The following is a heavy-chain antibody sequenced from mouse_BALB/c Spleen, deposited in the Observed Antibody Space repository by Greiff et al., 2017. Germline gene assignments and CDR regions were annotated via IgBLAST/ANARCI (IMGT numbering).Heavy chain of an antibody. CDR2: ISSGGSYT. Sequence: EVKVVESGGGLVKPGGSLKLSCAASGFTFSSYAMSWVRQSPEKRLEWVAEISSGGSYTYYPDTVTGRFTISRDNAKNTLYLEMSSLRSEDTAMYYCAREGSALYAMDYWGQGTSVTVSS. D-gene: IGHD3-1*01. J-gene: IGHJ4*01. CDR1: GFTFSSYA. V-gene: IGHV5-9-4*01. CDR3: AREGSALYAMDY.